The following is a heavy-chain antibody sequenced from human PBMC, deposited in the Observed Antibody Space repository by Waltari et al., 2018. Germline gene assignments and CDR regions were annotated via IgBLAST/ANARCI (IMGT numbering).Heavy chain of an antibody. V-gene: IGHV4-34*01. CDR1: GPSFSDYY. CDR3: TRGGNYDFWSHRPFVDP. D-gene: IGHD3-3*01. Sequence: QVQLQQWGAGLLGPSETLSLTCAVYGPSFSDYYWGRVRQPPGKGLEWIGQIRHPGSTNYNPSLKSRVTISIDTPRSQFSLRLSSVTAADTALYFCTRGGNYDFWSHRPFVDPWGQGTLVTVSS. CDR2: IRHPGST. J-gene: IGHJ5*02.